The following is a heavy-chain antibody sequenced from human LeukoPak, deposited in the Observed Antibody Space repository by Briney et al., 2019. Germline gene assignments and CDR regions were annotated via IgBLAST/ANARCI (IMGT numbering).Heavy chain of an antibody. J-gene: IGHJ5*02. CDR2: ISAYNGNT. V-gene: IGHV1-18*01. D-gene: IGHD3-9*01. CDR1: GYTFTSYG. CDR3: ARDVYYDILTGPRSPFDP. Sequence: ASVKVSYKASGYTFTSYGISWVRQAPGQGLEWMGWISAYNGNTNYAQKLQGRVTMTTDTSTSTAYMELRSLRSDDTAVYYCARDVYYDILTGPRSPFDPWGQGTLVTVSS.